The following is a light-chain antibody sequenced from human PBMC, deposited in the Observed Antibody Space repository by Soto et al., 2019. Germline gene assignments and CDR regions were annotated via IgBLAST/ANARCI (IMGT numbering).Light chain of an antibody. V-gene: IGKV1-39*01. Sequence: DIQMTQSPSSLAASLGDRVTITCRASQSISTYLNWYQQKAGLAPKLLIYAASSLQSGVPSRFSGSGSGTESTLTISSLQSEDFEVYYCQQYNNWPLTFGGGTKVDIK. CDR2: AAS. CDR3: QQYNNWPLT. J-gene: IGKJ4*01. CDR1: QSISTY.